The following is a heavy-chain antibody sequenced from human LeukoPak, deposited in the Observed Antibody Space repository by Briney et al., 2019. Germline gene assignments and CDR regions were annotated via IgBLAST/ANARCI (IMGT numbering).Heavy chain of an antibody. V-gene: IGHV5-51*01. Sequence: GESLKISFKGSGYSFTSYWISWVRQMPGKGLEWMGIIYPGDSNTRYSPSFQGQVTISADKSITTAHLHWNSLKASDTAMYYCARPDDYGGRPSAFDIWGQGTIVTVSS. J-gene: IGHJ3*02. CDR2: IYPGDSNT. CDR1: GYSFTSYW. D-gene: IGHD4-23*01. CDR3: ARPDDYGGRPSAFDI.